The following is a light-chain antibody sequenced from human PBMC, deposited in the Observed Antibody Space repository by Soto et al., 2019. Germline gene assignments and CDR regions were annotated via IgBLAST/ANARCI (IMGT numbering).Light chain of an antibody. CDR3: QQSYTSPQT. CDR2: AAS. V-gene: IGKV1-39*01. Sequence: DIQMTQSPSSLSASVGDRVTITCRASESIITYLNWYQQKPGKAPKVLIYAASSLHSGVPSRFSGCGSGTDFTLTINTLQPEDSATYYCQQSYTSPQTFGQGTKVEIK. CDR1: ESIITY. J-gene: IGKJ1*01.